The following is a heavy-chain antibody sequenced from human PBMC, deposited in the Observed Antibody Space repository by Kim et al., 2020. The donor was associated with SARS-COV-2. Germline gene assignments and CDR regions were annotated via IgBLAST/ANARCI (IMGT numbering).Heavy chain of an antibody. D-gene: IGHD4-17*01. CDR3: AKGYGDYVDYYGMDV. CDR1: GFTFSSYG. CDR2: IWYDGSNK. Sequence: GGSLRLSCAASGFTFSSYGMHWVRQAPGKGLEWVAVIWYDGSNKYYADSVKGRFTISRDNSKNTLYLQMNSLRAEDTAVYYCAKGYGDYVDYYGMDVWGQGTTVTVSS. J-gene: IGHJ6*02. V-gene: IGHV3-33*06.